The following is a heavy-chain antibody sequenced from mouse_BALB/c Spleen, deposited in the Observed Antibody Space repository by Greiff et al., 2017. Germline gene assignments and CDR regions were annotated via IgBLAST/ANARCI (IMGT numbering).Heavy chain of an antibody. CDR1: GYSITSGYY. Sequence: EVKVEESGPGLVKPSQSLSLTCSVTGYSITSGYYWNWIRQFPGNKLEWMGYISYDGSNNYNPSLKNRISITRDTSKNQFFLKLNSVTTEDTATYYCASGYYGSSYLDYWGQGTTLTVSS. CDR3: ASGYYGSSYLDY. D-gene: IGHD1-1*01. CDR2: ISYDGSN. J-gene: IGHJ2*01. V-gene: IGHV3-6*02.